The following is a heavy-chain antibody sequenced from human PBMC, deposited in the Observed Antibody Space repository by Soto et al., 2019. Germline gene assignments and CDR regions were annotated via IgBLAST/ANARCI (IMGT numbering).Heavy chain of an antibody. J-gene: IGHJ4*02. CDR2: INSDGSRT. Sequence: EVQLVESGGGLVQPGGCLRLSCAASGFTFSSYWMHWVRQAPGKGLVWVSRINSDGSRTNYADSVKGQFTISRDNAKNTLYLQMNSLRAEDTAVYYCGRGASGSYRLDYWGQGTLVTVSS. CDR1: GFTFSSYW. D-gene: IGHD3-10*01. CDR3: GRGASGSYRLDY. V-gene: IGHV3-74*01.